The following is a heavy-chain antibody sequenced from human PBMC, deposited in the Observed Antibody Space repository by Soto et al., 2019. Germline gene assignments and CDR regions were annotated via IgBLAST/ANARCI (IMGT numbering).Heavy chain of an antibody. D-gene: IGHD6-19*01. V-gene: IGHV4-39*01. CDR1: GDSISSSNYF. CDR2: IFYSGST. CDR3: ARRYGWLYFDY. J-gene: IGHJ4*02. Sequence: QLQLQESGPGLVKPWETLSLTCTVSGDSISSSNYFWGWIRQPPGKGLEWIGTIFYSGSTYYNPSLKHRVTISVDTSKNQFSLRLISVTAADTALYYCARRYGWLYFDYWGQGSLVTVSS.